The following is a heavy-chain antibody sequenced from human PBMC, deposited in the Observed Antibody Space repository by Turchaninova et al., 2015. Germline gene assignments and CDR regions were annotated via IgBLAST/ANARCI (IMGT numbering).Heavy chain of an antibody. CDR3: ARRPYGAFDI. CDR2: INHSGST. V-gene: IGHV4-34*01. CDR1: GGSFRGYY. D-gene: IGHD2-8*01. J-gene: IGHJ3*02. Sequence: QVQLQQWGARRLRPSQTRPLTCAVYGGSFRGYYWSWIRQPPWKGLEWIGEINHSGSTNYNPSLKSRVTISVDPSKNQFSLKLSSVTAADTAVYYCARRPYGAFDIWGQGTMVTVSS.